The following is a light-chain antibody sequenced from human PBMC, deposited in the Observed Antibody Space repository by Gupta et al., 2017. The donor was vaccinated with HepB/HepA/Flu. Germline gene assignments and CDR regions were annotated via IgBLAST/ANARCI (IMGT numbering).Light chain of an antibody. CDR1: QSLLYSDGNNY. CDR3: MQALQALRT. CDR2: LGS. J-gene: IGKJ4*01. Sequence: DIVLTHSPLSLPVTPGEPASISCRSSQSLLYSDGNNYLDWYLQRPGQSPQLLIYLGSNRASGVPDRFSGSGSGTDFTLKISRVEAEGVGVYYCMQALQALRTIGGGTKVEIK. V-gene: IGKV2-28*01.